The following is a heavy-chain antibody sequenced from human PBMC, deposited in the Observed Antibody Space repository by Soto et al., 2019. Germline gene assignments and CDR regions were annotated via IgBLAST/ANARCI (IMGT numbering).Heavy chain of an antibody. V-gene: IGHV6-1*01. J-gene: IGHJ4*01. CDR1: GDSVSSNSAG. D-gene: IGHD1-26*01. CDR2: TYYRSKWYY. Sequence: SQTLSLTCAITGDSVSSNSAGWSWVRQSPSRGLEWLGRTYYRSKWYYEYAVSVRGRITINPDTSKNQYSLQLNSVTPEDTAVYFCARGQQYSGRIFDYWGQGTLVTVSS. CDR3: ARGQQYSGRIFDY.